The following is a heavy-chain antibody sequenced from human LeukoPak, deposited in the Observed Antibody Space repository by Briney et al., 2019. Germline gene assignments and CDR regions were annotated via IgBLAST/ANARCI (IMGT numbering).Heavy chain of an antibody. CDR2: IFYTGKT. J-gene: IGHJ4*02. Sequence: PSETLSLTCTDSGGSVYTSDYYWGWVRQPPGKGPEWIGDIFYTGKTNYNPSLKSRVSISIDTSKNQFSLKLTSVTAADTAVYYCARVFDSWGQGTLVTVSS. CDR3: ARVFDS. V-gene: IGHV4-39*07. CDR1: GGSVYTSDYY.